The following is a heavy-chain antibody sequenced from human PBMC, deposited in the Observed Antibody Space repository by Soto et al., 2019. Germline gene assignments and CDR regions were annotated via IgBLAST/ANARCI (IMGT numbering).Heavy chain of an antibody. J-gene: IGHJ6*02. CDR1: GFTVSSNY. D-gene: IGHD3-10*01. V-gene: IGHV3-53*01. Sequence: GGSLRLSCAASGFTVSSNYMSWVRQAPGKGLEWVSVIYSGGSTYYADSVKGRFTISRDNSKNTLYLQMNSLRAEDTAVYYCARDQGLSYYYYYGMDVWGPGPTVTLS. CDR3: ARDQGLSYYYYYGMDV. CDR2: IYSGGST.